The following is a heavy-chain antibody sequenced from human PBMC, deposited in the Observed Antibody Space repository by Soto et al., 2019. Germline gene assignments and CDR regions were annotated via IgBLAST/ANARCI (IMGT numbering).Heavy chain of an antibody. V-gene: IGHV4-59*02. D-gene: IGHD6-13*01. Sequence: SETLSLTCTVTGDSVNSYYCSWMRQPPGKCLECMVYVYYSGSTNYNPSLKSRVTISVDTSKNQISLRLKSVTAADTAVYYCARAETSGIHYFDHWGQGSLVTV. CDR2: VYYSGST. CDR3: ARAETSGIHYFDH. CDR1: GDSVNSYY. J-gene: IGHJ4*02.